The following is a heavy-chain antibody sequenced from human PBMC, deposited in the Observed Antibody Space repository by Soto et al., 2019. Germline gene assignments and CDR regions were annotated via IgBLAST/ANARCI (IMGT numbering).Heavy chain of an antibody. CDR2: ILVGGST. J-gene: IGHJ3*02. V-gene: IGHV3-23*01. Sequence: GGSLRLSCVVSGFICSSYDMSWVRQAQGKGLEWVSTILVGGSTHYEDSVKGRFTISRDTSKNTVYLQMNSLTAGDTAVYYCAKATATGGGAFEICGQGTMVTVSS. D-gene: IGHD2-8*02. CDR1: GFICSSYD. CDR3: AKATATGGGAFEI.